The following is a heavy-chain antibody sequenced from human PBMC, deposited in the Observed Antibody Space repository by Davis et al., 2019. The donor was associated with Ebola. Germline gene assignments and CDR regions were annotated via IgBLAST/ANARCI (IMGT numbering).Heavy chain of an antibody. CDR1: GGSISSYY. CDR3: ARLTIVGGYSYGYYYYYGMDV. Sequence: SETLSLTCTVSGGSISSYYWSWIRQPPGKGLEWIGYIYYSGSTNYNPSLKSRVTISVDTSKNQFSLKLSAVTAADTAVYYCARLTIVGGYSYGYYYYYGMDVWGQGITVTVSS. CDR2: IYYSGST. D-gene: IGHD5-18*01. V-gene: IGHV4-59*08. J-gene: IGHJ6*02.